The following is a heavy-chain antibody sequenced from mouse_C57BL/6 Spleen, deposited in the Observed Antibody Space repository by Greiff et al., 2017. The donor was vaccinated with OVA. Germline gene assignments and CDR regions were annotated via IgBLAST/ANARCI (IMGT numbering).Heavy chain of an antibody. Sequence: QVQLKQSGPELVKPGASVKISCKASGYAFSSSWMNWVKQRPGKGLEWIGRIYPGDGDTNYNGNFKGKATLTADKSSSPAYMQLSSLTSDESAVYFCARSGDDVGDIDVWGTGTTVTVSS. CDR1: GYAFSSSW. CDR2: IYPGDGDT. J-gene: IGHJ1*03. CDR3: ARSGDDVGDIDV. V-gene: IGHV1-82*01. D-gene: IGHD3-3*01.